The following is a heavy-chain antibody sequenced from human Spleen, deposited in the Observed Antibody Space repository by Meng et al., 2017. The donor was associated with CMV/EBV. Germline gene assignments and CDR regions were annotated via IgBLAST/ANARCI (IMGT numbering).Heavy chain of an antibody. CDR1: GPTVSTNH. V-gene: IGHV3-53*01. CDR3: ARDPGGWDGEDTFHS. CDR2: IHSGGST. D-gene: IGHD6-19*01. Sequence: GVSLRLSCAASGPTVSTNHLSWVRQAPGKGLEWVSLIHSGGSTHYADSVKGRFTLSRDNSKNTLYLQMNSLLAEDTAVYYCARDPGGWDGEDTFHSWGQGTMVTVSS. J-gene: IGHJ3*02.